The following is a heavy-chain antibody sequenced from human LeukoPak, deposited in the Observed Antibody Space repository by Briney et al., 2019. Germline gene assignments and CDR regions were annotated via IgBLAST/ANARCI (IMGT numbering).Heavy chain of an antibody. D-gene: IGHD5-24*01. CDR2: ISSSSSYT. CDR1: GFTFSDYY. J-gene: IGHJ4*02. CDR3: AGDRDGYNSFDY. Sequence: PGGSLRLSCAASGFTFSDYYMSWIRQAPGKGLEWVSYISSSSSYTNYADSVEGRFTISRDNAKNSLYLQMNSLRAEDTAVYYCAGDRDGYNSFDYWGQGTLVTVSS. V-gene: IGHV3-11*05.